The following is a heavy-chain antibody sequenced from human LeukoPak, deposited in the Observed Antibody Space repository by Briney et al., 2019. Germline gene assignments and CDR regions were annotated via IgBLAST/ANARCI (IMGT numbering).Heavy chain of an antibody. J-gene: IGHJ4*02. Sequence: ASVRVSCKTSGYTFSNFGINWVRQAPGQGLEWMGWISGNNDNPNYGQKFQGRFTVTTDSSTSAAYMELRNLRFDDTAVYYCARDGTSTDDYWGQGTLVTVSS. D-gene: IGHD2-2*01. CDR1: GYTFSNFG. CDR3: ARDGTSTDDY. V-gene: IGHV1-18*01. CDR2: ISGNNDNP.